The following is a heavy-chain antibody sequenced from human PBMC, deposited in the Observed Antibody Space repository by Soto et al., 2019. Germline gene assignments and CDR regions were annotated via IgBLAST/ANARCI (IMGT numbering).Heavy chain of an antibody. CDR1: AFIFSGEG. Sequence: QVQLVESGGGGVQPVGSRRLSRSGSAFIFSGEGMHWVRQPPGKGRARVAVISDDGRWKYYEDYVKGRFTVSRDNSQTTVYVEMNSLRVDAAANYYWAKHILSDQLDWGMDGWGQGTTVTVSS. J-gene: IGHJ6*02. CDR2: ISDDGRWK. CDR3: AKHILSDQLDWGMDG. D-gene: IGHD3-9*01. V-gene: IGHV3-30*18.